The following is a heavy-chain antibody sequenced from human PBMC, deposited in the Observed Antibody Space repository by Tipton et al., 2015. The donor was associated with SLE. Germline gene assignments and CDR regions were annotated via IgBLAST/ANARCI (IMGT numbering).Heavy chain of an antibody. J-gene: IGHJ4*02. CDR1: GVSIRNNY. D-gene: IGHD5-18*01. V-gene: IGHV4-59*12. CDR3: ARRPVGLPIDY. CDR2: MYYTGSI. Sequence: TLSLTCSVSGVSIRNNYWSWIRQAPGKGLEWIGEMYYTGSINYNPSLKSRVTISIDMSKNQFSLKLSSVTAADTAIYYCARRPVGLPIDYWGLGTLVTVSS.